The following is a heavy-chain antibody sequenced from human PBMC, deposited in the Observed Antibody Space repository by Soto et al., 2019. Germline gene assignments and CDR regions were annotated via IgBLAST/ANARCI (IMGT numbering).Heavy chain of an antibody. J-gene: IGHJ6*02. V-gene: IGHV4-4*02. D-gene: IGHD6-13*01. CDR3: ASSLQDSSSWYRGYYYGMDV. CDR2: IYHSGST. CDR1: GGSISSSNW. Sequence: SETLSLTCAVSGGSISSSNWWSGVRQPPGKGLECILEIYHSGSTNCNPSLKSRVTISVDKSKNQFSLKLSSVTAADTAVYYCASSLQDSSSWYRGYYYGMDVWGQGTTVTVSS.